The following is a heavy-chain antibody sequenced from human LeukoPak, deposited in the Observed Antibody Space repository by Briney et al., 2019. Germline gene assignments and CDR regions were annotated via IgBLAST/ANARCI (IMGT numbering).Heavy chain of an antibody. V-gene: IGHV1-18*01. CDR1: GYTFSTYG. J-gene: IGHJ4*02. D-gene: IGHD1-20*01. CDR3: ARKGCFDNCYLFDY. Sequence: GASVKVSCKASGYTFSTYGINWVRQAPGQGLEWMGWINTNNGNTNYAQKFQGRVTMTRDTSTSTAYLELRSLGSDDTAVYYYARKGCFDNCYLFDYWGQGTLVTVSS. CDR2: INTNNGNT.